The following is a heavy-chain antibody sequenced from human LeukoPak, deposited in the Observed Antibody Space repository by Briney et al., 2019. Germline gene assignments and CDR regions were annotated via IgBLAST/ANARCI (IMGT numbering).Heavy chain of an antibody. J-gene: IGHJ5*02. V-gene: IGHV4-38-2*02. CDR3: ARDGMGSIAVAESWFDP. D-gene: IGHD6-19*01. CDR1: GYSISSGYY. Sequence: PSETLSLTCTVSGYSISSGYYWGWIRQPPGKGLEWIGSIYHSGSTHYNPSLKSRVTISVDTSKNQFSLKLSSVTAADTAVYYCARDGMGSIAVAESWFDPWGQGTLVTVSS. CDR2: IYHSGST.